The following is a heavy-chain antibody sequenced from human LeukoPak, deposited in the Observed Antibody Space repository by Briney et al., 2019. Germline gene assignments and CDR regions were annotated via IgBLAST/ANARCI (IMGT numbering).Heavy chain of an antibody. Sequence: SETLSLTCTVSGYSISSGYYWGWIRQPPGKGLEWIGSIYHSGSTYYNPSLKSRVTISVDTSKNQFSLKLSSVTAADTAVYYCARDPTQQLVQDYFDYWGQGTLVTVSS. CDR1: GYSISSGYY. D-gene: IGHD6-13*01. CDR2: IYHSGST. CDR3: ARDPTQQLVQDYFDY. V-gene: IGHV4-38-2*02. J-gene: IGHJ4*02.